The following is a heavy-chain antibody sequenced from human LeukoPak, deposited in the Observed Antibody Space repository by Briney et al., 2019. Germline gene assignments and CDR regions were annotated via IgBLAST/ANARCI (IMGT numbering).Heavy chain of an antibody. CDR3: ASRYCSSTSCYRGLGY. D-gene: IGHD2-2*01. CDR1: GFSISSGYY. CDR2: INHSGST. V-gene: IGHV4-38-2*02. J-gene: IGHJ4*02. Sequence: SETLSLTCTVSGFSISSGYYWGWIRQPPGKGLEWIGEINHSGSTNYNPSLKGRVTISVDTSKNQFSLKLSSVTAADTAVYYCASRYCSSTSCYRGLGYWGQGTLVTVSS.